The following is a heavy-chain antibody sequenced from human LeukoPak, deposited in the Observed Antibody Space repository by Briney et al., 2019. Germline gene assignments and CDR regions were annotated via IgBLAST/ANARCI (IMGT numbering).Heavy chain of an antibody. CDR2: IYTSGST. V-gene: IGHV4-4*07. D-gene: IGHD6-19*01. J-gene: IGHJ5*02. Sequence: SETLSLTCAVSGGSISSYYWSWIRQPPGKGLEWIGHIYTSGSTNYNPSLKSRVTMSVDTSKNQFSLKLSSVTAADAAVYYCARDLQWLVPGWLDPWGQGTLVTVSS. CDR1: GGSISSYY. CDR3: ARDLQWLVPGWLDP.